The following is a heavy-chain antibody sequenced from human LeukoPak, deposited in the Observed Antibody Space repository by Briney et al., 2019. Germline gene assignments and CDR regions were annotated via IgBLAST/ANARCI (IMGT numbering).Heavy chain of an antibody. CDR1: GFPFSDYY. J-gene: IGHJ4*02. CDR3: ARDDTAMGYSIDY. D-gene: IGHD5-18*01. CDR2: ISSSGSTI. Sequence: GSLRLSCAASGFPFSDYYMSWIRQAPGKGLEWVSYISSSGSTIYYADSVKGRFTISRDNAKNSLYLQMNSLRAEDTAVYYCARDDTAMGYSIDYWGQGTLVTVSS. V-gene: IGHV3-11*01.